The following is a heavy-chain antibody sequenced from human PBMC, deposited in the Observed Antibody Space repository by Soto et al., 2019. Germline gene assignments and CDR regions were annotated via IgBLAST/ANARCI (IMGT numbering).Heavy chain of an antibody. D-gene: IGHD3-10*01. CDR1: GFTFSSYA. CDR2: ISGSGGST. CDR3: AKDGGYYYGSGSYSNLFGY. V-gene: IGHV3-23*01. J-gene: IGHJ4*02. Sequence: GGSLRLSCAASGFTFSSYAMSWVRQAPGKGLEWVSAISGSGGSTYYADSVKGRFTISRDNSKNTLYLQMNSLRAEDTAVYYCAKDGGYYYGSGSYSNLFGYWGQGTLVNVSS.